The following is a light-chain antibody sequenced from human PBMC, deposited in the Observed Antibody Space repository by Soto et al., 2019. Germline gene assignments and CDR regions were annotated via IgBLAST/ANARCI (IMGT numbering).Light chain of an antibody. Sequence: DIQLTQSPSSLSASVGDRVTITCRASQAISSYLAWYQQKPGKVPELLIYATSTLQSGAPSRFSGSGSGTDFAPTISSLQPGDVATYYCHKYNQAPTFGGGTTVEIK. J-gene: IGKJ4*01. CDR2: ATS. CDR3: HKYNQAPT. V-gene: IGKV1-27*01. CDR1: QAISSY.